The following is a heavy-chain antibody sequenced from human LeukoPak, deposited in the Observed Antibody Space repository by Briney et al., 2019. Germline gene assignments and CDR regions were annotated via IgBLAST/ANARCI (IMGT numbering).Heavy chain of an antibody. Sequence: ASVTVSCKVSGYTLTELSMHWVRQAPGKGIERMGGFDPEDGETIYAQKFQGRVTMTEDTSTDTAYMELSSLRSEDTAVYYCATKGRGGITMILYGMDVWGQGTTVTVSS. J-gene: IGHJ6*02. CDR3: ATKGRGGITMILYGMDV. V-gene: IGHV1-24*01. CDR1: GYTLTELS. D-gene: IGHD3-22*01. CDR2: FDPEDGET.